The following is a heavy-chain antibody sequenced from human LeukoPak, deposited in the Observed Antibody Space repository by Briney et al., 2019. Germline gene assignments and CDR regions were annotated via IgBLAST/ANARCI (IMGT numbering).Heavy chain of an antibody. CDR2: IKQDGSEK. CDR1: GFTFSSYW. J-gene: IGHJ4*02. D-gene: IGHD4-23*01. Sequence: GGSLRLSCAASGFTFSSYWMSWVRQAPGKGLEWVANIKQDGSEKYYVDSVKGRSTISRDNAKNSLYLQMNSLRAEDTAVYYCARDLYGGNSGIGYWGQGTLVTVSS. CDR3: ARDLYGGNSGIGY. V-gene: IGHV3-7*01.